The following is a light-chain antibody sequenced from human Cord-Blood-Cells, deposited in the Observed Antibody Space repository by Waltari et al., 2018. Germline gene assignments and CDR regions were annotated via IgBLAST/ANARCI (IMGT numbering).Light chain of an antibody. J-gene: IGKJ3*01. CDR1: QDISNY. V-gene: IGKV1-33*01. CDR3: QQYDNLPFT. CDR2: DAS. Sequence: DIQLTQYPSSLSASVGDRVPITCQASQDISNYLNWYQQKPGKAPKLLIYDASNLETGVPSRFSGSGSGTDFTFTISSLQPEDIATYYCQQYDNLPFTFGPGTKVDIK.